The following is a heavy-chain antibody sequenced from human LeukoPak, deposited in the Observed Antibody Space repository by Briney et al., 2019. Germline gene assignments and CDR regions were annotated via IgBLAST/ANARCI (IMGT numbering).Heavy chain of an antibody. J-gene: IGHJ6*01. D-gene: IGHD3-10*01. CDR1: GYTFTSYY. CDR3: ARDSSGSGSLAV. Sequence: ASVKVSCKASGYTFTSYYINWVRQAPGQGLEWMGIINSSSGSTSYAQKLEDRVIMTRDTSTSTVHMELSSLRSEDTAVYYCARDSSGSGSLAVWGQRITVTVSS. V-gene: IGHV1-46*04. CDR2: INSSSGST.